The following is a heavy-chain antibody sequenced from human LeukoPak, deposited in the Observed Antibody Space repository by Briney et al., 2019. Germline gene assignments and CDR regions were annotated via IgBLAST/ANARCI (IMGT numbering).Heavy chain of an antibody. J-gene: IGHJ5*02. V-gene: IGHV4-34*01. CDR3: ARLHPSSSYNWFDP. CDR1: GGSFSGYY. Sequence: SETLSLTCAVYGGSFSGYYWSWIRQPPGKGLEWIGEINHSGSTNYNPSLKSRVTISVDTSKNQFSLKLSSVTAADTAVYYCARLHPSSSYNWFDPWGQGTLVTVSS. CDR2: INHSGST. D-gene: IGHD6-13*01.